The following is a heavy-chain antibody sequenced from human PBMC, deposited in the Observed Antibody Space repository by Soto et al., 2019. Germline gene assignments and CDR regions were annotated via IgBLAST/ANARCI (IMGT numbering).Heavy chain of an antibody. CDR3: ERDLVYYGMDV. V-gene: IGHV3-53*01. CDR1: GFTVSSNY. CDR2: IYSGGST. Sequence: GGSLRLSCAASGFTVSSNYMSWVRQAPGKGLEWVSVIYSGGSTYYADSVKGRFTISRDNSKNTLYLQMNSLRAEDTAVYYCERDLVYYGMDVWGQGTRVTVSS. J-gene: IGHJ6*02. D-gene: IGHD6-13*01.